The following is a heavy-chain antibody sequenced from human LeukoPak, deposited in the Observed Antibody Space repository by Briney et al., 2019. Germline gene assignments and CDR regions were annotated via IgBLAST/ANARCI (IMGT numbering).Heavy chain of an antibody. Sequence: GASVKVSCKASGYTFTSYYMHWVRQAPGQGLEWMGIINPSGGSTRYAQKFQGRVNMTRDTSTSTVYTELSSLRSEDTAAYSCASSSIVPAPFDYWGQGTLVTVSS. D-gene: IGHD3-16*02. CDR1: GYTFTSYY. J-gene: IGHJ4*02. V-gene: IGHV1-46*01. CDR3: ASSSIVPAPFDY. CDR2: INPSGGST.